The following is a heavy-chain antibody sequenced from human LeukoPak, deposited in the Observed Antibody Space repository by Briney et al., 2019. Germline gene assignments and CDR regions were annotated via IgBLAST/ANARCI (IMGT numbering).Heavy chain of an antibody. Sequence: GGSLRLSCGASGFTFNTYAMSWVRQAPGTGPEWVSSISTSGGSTYYADFVKGRFTISRDNSKNTLYLQMNSLRAEDTAVYYCAKGGSVVVPAASNYWGQGTLVTVSS. CDR2: ISTSGGST. J-gene: IGHJ4*02. CDR1: GFTFNTYA. CDR3: AKGGSVVVPAASNY. D-gene: IGHD2-2*01. V-gene: IGHV3-23*01.